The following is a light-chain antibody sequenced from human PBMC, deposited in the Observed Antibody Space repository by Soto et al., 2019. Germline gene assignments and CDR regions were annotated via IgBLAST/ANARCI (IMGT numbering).Light chain of an antibody. J-gene: IGKJ4*01. CDR2: GAS. CDR3: QQYSSSPLT. Sequence: EIVLTQSPGTLSLSPGERATLSCRASQSLTNSYLAWYQQKPGQAPRLLIYGASNRATGIPDRFGGSGSGTDFSLTISRLEPEDFAVYYCQQYSSSPLTFGGGTKVEIK. CDR1: QSLTNSY. V-gene: IGKV3-20*01.